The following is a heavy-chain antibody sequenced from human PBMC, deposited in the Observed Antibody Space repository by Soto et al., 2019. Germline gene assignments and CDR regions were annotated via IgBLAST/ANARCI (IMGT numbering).Heavy chain of an antibody. CDR3: TIKDYESGGSDS. J-gene: IGHJ4*02. CDR1: GFNFQNYA. V-gene: IGHV3-9*01. CDR2: INWSTGTT. D-gene: IGHD3-16*01. Sequence: EVQLVESGGGLVLPGRSLTLSCVASGFNFQNYAMQWVRQVPGKGLEWVSGINWSTGTTGYADTVKGRFLLSRDNAGNSLDLDMNSLRVEDTAFYYCTIKDYESGGSDSWGPGTLVTVSS.